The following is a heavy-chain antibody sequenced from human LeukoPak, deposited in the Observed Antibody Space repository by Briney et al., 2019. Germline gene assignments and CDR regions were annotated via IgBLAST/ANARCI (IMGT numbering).Heavy chain of an antibody. CDR1: GFTFSSYW. CDR2: INSDGSST. D-gene: IGHD1-26*01. J-gene: IGHJ5*02. CDR3: ARVPGIVGAQEFWFDP. V-gene: IGHV3-74*01. Sequence: GGSLRLSCAASGFTFSSYWMHWVRQAPGKGMMWVSRINSDGSSTSYADSVKGRFTISRDNAKNTLYLQMNSLRAEDTAVYYCARVPGIVGAQEFWFDPWGQGTLVTVSS.